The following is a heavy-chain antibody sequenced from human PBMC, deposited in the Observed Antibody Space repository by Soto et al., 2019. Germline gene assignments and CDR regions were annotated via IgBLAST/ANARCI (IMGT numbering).Heavy chain of an antibody. CDR3: ARDHLTRGYYYNYGMDV. D-gene: IGHD3-10*01. J-gene: IGHJ6*02. V-gene: IGHV1-18*01. CDR2: ISGCSGDT. CDR1: GYTFTSYG. Sequence: ASVKVSCKASGYTFTSYGISWVRQAPGQGLEWTGWISGCSGDTNYAQKFQGRVTMTRDTSTNTAYMELSSLGSEDTAVYYCARDHLTRGYYYNYGMDVWGQGTTVTVSS.